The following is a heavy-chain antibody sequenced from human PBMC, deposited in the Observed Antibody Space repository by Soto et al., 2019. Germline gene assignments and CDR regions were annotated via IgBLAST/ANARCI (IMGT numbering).Heavy chain of an antibody. J-gene: IGHJ4*02. D-gene: IGHD3-3*01. CDR2: INHSGST. CDR3: ARGVYDFWSGYYTIPFDY. Sequence: TLSLTCAVYGGSFSGYYWSWIRQPPGKGLEWIGEINHSGSTNYNPSLKSRVTISVDTSKNQFSLKLSSVTAADTAVYYCARGVYDFWSGYYTIPFDYWGQGTLVTVSS. CDR1: GGSFSGYY. V-gene: IGHV4-34*01.